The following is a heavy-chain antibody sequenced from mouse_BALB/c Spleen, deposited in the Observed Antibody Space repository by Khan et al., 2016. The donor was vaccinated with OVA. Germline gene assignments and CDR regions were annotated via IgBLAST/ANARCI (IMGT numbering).Heavy chain of an antibody. D-gene: IGHD3-2*02. J-gene: IGHJ2*01. CDR2: ISYSGNT. Sequence: EVQLQESGPGLVKPSQSLSLTCTVTGYSITSDYAWNWIRQFPGNKLEWMGYISYSGNTKYNPSLKSLISIPRDTSKNQFFLQLNFVTIEDTATYYCARIQGGDFDYWGQGTTLTVSS. V-gene: IGHV3-2*02. CDR1: GYSITSDYA. CDR3: ARIQGGDFDY.